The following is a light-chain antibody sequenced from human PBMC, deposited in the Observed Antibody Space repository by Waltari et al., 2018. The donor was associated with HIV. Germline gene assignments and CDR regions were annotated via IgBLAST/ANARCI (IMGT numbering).Light chain of an antibody. V-gene: IGLV2-14*03. Sequence: QSALTQPASVSGSPGQSITISCTGTSRDLGAYHYVSWYQQHPGKAPKLMIYDVTNRPSGVSNRFSGSKSGNTASLTISGLQVEDEADYYCSSYTSSSTWVFGGGTKLTVL. CDR3: SSYTSSSTWV. CDR2: DVT. J-gene: IGLJ3*02. CDR1: SRDLGAYHY.